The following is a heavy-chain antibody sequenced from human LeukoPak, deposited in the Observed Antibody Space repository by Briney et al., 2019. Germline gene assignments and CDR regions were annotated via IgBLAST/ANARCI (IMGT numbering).Heavy chain of an antibody. CDR2: ISDSGGST. V-gene: IGHV3-23*01. D-gene: IGHD3-10*01. CDR3: AKRGIVIRAVIIVGFHKEAYYFDY. J-gene: IGHJ4*02. Sequence: GGSLRLSCAVSGITLSNYGMRGVRQAPGKRLVWVAGISDSGGSTHPAASAKGPFTISRDNPKHTLHLQMNSLRAEDTAVYFCAKRGIVIRAVIIVGFHKEAYYFDYWGQGALVTVSS. CDR1: GITLSNYG.